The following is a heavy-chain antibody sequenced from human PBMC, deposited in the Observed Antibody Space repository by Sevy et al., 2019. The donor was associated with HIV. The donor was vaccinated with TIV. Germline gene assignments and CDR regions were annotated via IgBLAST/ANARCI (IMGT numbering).Heavy chain of an antibody. Sequence: GGSLRLSCAASGFTFSSYGMHWVRQAPGKGLEWVAVISYDGSNKYYADSVKGRFTISRDNSKNTLYLQMNSLRAEDTAVYYCAKDLGLERLSKKYYYGMHVWGQGTTVTVSS. CDR3: AKDLGLERLSKKYYYGMHV. D-gene: IGHD1-1*01. CDR1: GFTFSSYG. CDR2: ISYDGSNK. J-gene: IGHJ6*02. V-gene: IGHV3-30*18.